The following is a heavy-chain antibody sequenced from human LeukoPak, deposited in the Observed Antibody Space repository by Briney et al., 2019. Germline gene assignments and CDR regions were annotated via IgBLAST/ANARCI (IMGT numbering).Heavy chain of an antibody. CDR1: GFTFSSYS. J-gene: IGHJ4*02. D-gene: IGHD2-2*01. V-gene: IGHV3-21*01. Sequence: GGSLRLSCAASGFTFSSYSMNWVRQAPGKGLEWVSSISSSNSYIYYADSVQGRFTISRDNAKNSLYLQMNSLRAEDTAVYYCARDLGYCSSSSCSLWGQGTLVTVSS. CDR3: ARDLGYCSSSSCSL. CDR2: ISSSNSYI.